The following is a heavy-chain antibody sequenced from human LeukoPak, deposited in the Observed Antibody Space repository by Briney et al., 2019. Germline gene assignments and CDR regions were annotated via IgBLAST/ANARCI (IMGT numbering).Heavy chain of an antibody. D-gene: IGHD3-10*01. CDR2: IYYSEST. V-gene: IGHV4-59*01. J-gene: IGHJ6*02. Sequence: PSETLSLTCTVSGGSISSYYWSWIRQPPGKGLEWIGYIYYSESTNYNPSLKRRVTISVDTSKNQFSLKLSSVTAADTAVYYCARVTNLYGSGSYGMDVWGQGTTVTVSS. CDR3: ARVTNLYGSGSYGMDV. CDR1: GGSISSYY.